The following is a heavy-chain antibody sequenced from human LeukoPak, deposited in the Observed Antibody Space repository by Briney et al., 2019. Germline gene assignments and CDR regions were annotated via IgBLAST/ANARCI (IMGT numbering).Heavy chain of an antibody. Sequence: GGSLRLSCAASGFTFINAWMNWVRQAPGKGLEWVGRIKSKTDGGTTDYAAPVKGRFTISRDDSKNTLYLQMSSLKTEDTAVYYCTTDPDYDSSDYYLRIAYWGQGTLVTVSS. J-gene: IGHJ4*02. CDR3: TTDPDYDSSDYYLRIAY. CDR1: GFTFINAW. CDR2: IKSKTDGGTT. D-gene: IGHD3-22*01. V-gene: IGHV3-15*07.